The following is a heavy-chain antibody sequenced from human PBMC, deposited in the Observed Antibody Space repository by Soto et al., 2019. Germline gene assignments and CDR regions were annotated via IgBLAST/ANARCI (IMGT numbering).Heavy chain of an antibody. CDR3: TRLLSNEQVVPAAIDY. Sequence: SETLSLTCTVFGGSISSRLYYWDWIRQPPGKGLEWIGNIYFSGSTYYNPSLRSRVSISVDTSNNQFSLELSSVTAADTAVYYCTRLLSNEQVVPAAIDYWGQGTLVTVSS. CDR1: GGSISSRLYY. CDR2: IYFSGST. D-gene: IGHD2-2*01. V-gene: IGHV4-39*01. J-gene: IGHJ4*02.